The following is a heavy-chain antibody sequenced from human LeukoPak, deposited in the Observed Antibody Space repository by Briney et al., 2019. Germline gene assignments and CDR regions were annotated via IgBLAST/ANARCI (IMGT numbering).Heavy chain of an antibody. CDR3: ARRGELERPRINEGYYYGMDV. CDR2: IYYSGST. V-gene: IGHV4-39*01. D-gene: IGHD1-1*01. CDR1: GGSISSSSYY. J-gene: IGHJ6*02. Sequence: SETLSLTCTVSGGSISSSSYYWGWIRQPPGKGLEWIGCIYYSGSTYYNPSLKSRVTISVDTSKNQFSLKLSSVTAADTAVYYCARRGELERPRINEGYYYGMDVWGQGTTVTVSS.